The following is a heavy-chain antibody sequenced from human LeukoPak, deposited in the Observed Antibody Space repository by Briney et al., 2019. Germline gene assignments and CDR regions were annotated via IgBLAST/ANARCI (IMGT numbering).Heavy chain of an antibody. Sequence: GGSLRLSCAASGFTFSSYSMNWVRQASGKGLEWVGRIRSKANSYATAYAASVKGRFTISRDDSKNTAYLQMNSLKTEDTAVYYCTVTGPPLDYWGQGTLVTVSS. D-gene: IGHD2-21*02. V-gene: IGHV3-73*01. CDR3: TVTGPPLDY. CDR1: GFTFSSYS. CDR2: IRSKANSYAT. J-gene: IGHJ4*02.